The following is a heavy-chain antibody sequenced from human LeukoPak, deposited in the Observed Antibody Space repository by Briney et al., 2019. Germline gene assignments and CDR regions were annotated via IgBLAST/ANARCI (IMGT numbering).Heavy chain of an antibody. CDR3: ARDVPYYYDSSGYYQFDY. Sequence: GGSLRLSCAASGFTFSSYSMNWVRQAPGKGLEWVSSISSSSSYIYYADSVKGRFTISRDNAKNSLYLQMNSLRSDDTTVYYCARDVPYYYDSSGYYQFDYWGQGALVTVSS. V-gene: IGHV3-21*04. D-gene: IGHD3-22*01. CDR1: GFTFSSYS. CDR2: ISSSSSYI. J-gene: IGHJ4*02.